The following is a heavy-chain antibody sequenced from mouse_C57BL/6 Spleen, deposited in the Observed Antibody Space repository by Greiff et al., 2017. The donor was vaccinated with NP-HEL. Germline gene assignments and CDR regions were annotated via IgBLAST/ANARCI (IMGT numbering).Heavy chain of an antibody. D-gene: IGHD2-3*01. CDR2: IRLKSDNYAT. CDR3: TGGGLLRTWFAY. CDR1: GFTFSNYW. J-gene: IGHJ3*01. Sequence: EVKLVESGGGLVQPGGSMKLSCVASGFTFSNYWMNWVRQSPEKGLEWVAQIRLKSDNYATHYAESVKGRFTISRDDSKSSVYLQMNNLRAEDTGIYYCTGGGLLRTWFAYWGQGTLVTVSA. V-gene: IGHV6-3*01.